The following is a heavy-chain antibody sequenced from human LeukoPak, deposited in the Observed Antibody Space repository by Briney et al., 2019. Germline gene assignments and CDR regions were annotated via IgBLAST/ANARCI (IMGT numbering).Heavy chain of an antibody. J-gene: IGHJ4*02. Sequence: SETLSLTCAVYGGSFSGYYCTWIRQAPGKGLEWIGEIHPSGSTNYNPSLMSRVSLSLDASKNQFSLRLSSVTAADTAVYFCARGLDTYKSGVDWGQGTLVTVSS. CDR1: GGSFSGYY. CDR2: IHPSGST. V-gene: IGHV4-34*01. D-gene: IGHD1-26*01. CDR3: ARGLDTYKSGVD.